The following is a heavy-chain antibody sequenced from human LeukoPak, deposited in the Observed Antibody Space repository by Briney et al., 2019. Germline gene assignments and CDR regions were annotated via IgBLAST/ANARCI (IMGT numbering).Heavy chain of an antibody. CDR3: ASRRYSSSKGAYYGMDV. CDR2: IYSGGST. J-gene: IGHJ6*02. D-gene: IGHD6-6*01. V-gene: IGHV3-66*01. CDR1: GITFSNYA. Sequence: GGSLRLSCAVSGITFSNYAMSWVRQAPGKGLEWVSVIYSGGSTYYADSVKGRFTISRDNSKNTLYLQMNSLRAEDTAVYYCASRRYSSSKGAYYGMDVWGQGTTVTVSS.